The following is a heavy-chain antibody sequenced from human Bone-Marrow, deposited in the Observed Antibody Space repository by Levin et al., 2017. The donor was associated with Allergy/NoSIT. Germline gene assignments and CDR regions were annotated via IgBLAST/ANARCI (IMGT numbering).Heavy chain of an antibody. CDR3: ARGGPVKAFDI. CDR1: ASSISSGYY. CDR2: IYQNGNT. D-gene: IGHD3-16*01. Sequence: PSETLSLTCDVSASSISSGYYWGWIRQPPGRGPEWIGSIYQNGNTYYNASLKSRVAISLDTSKNEFSLNPRTVTAADTAVYFCARGGPVKAFDIWGQGARVTVSP. V-gene: IGHV4-38-2*01. J-gene: IGHJ3*02.